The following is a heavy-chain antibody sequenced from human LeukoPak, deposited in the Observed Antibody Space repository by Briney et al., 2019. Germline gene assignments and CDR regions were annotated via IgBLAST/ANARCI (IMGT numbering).Heavy chain of an antibody. CDR2: ISGSGGST. J-gene: IGHJ6*02. D-gene: IGHD2-2*01. CDR1: GFTFSSYA. Sequence: PGGSLRLSCAASGFTFSSYAMSWVRRAPGKGLEWVSAISGSGGSTYYADSVKGRFTISRDNSKNTLYLQMNSLRAEDTAVYYCAKDMGYCSSTSCRGYYYYYYGMDVWGQGTTVTVSS. V-gene: IGHV3-23*01. CDR3: AKDMGYCSSTSCRGYYYYYYGMDV.